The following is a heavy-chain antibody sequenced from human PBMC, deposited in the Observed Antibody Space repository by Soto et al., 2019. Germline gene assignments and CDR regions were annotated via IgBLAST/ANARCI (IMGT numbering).Heavy chain of an antibody. Sequence: QVQLQESGPGLVKPSQTLSLTCTVSGGSISSGDYYWSWIRQPPGKGLEWIGYIYYSGSTYYNPSLKSRVTLSVDPSTNPFSLKLRSVTAADTAVYDCASAKTYFDYWGQGTLVNVSS. CDR1: GGSISSGDYY. CDR3: ASAKTYFDY. J-gene: IGHJ4*02. CDR2: IYYSGST. V-gene: IGHV4-30-4*01.